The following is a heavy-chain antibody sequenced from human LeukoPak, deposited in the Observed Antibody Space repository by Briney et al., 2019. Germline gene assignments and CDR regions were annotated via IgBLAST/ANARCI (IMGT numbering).Heavy chain of an antibody. Sequence: GGSLRLSCAASGFTFSSYSMNWVRQAPGKGLEWVSYISSSSSTTYYADSVKGRFTISRDNSRNTLYLQMNSLRPEDTAVYYCAKGGYSYGYDGEFDYWGQGTLVTVSS. CDR1: GFTFSSYS. J-gene: IGHJ4*02. D-gene: IGHD5-18*01. CDR2: ISSSSSTT. CDR3: AKGGYSYGYDGEFDY. V-gene: IGHV3-48*01.